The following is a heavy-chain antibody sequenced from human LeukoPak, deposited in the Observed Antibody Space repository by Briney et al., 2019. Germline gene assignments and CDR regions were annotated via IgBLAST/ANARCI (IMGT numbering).Heavy chain of an antibody. CDR3: AAPRITGTTIFDY. CDR2: IIPIFGTA. Sequence: SVKVSCKASGGTFGSYAISWVRQAPGQGLEWMGRIIPIFGTANYAQKFQGRVTITTDESTSTAYMELSSLRSEDTAVYYCAAPRITGTTIFDYWGQGTLVTVSS. D-gene: IGHD1-20*01. J-gene: IGHJ4*02. V-gene: IGHV1-69*05. CDR1: GGTFGSYA.